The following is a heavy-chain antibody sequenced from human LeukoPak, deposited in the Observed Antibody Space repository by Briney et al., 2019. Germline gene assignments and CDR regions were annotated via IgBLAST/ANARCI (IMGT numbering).Heavy chain of an antibody. CDR2: IKQDGSEK. J-gene: IGHJ5*02. CDR1: GFTLSIYW. Sequence: NPGGSLRLSCAASGFTLSIYWMSWVRQAPGKGLEWLANIKQDGSEKYYVDSVKGRFTISRDNVENSLDLQMNSLRVEDTAVYCCTRGPRGYDSSGAPWGQGTLVTVSS. D-gene: IGHD3-22*01. CDR3: TRGPRGYDSSGAP. V-gene: IGHV3-7*01.